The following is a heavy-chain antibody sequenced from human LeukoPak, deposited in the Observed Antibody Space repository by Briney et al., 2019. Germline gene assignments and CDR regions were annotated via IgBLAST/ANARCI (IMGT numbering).Heavy chain of an antibody. D-gene: IGHD6-19*01. CDR2: INNSGST. Sequence: SETLSLTCAVYGGSFSGYYWSWIRQPPGKGLEWIGEINNSGSTNYNPSLKSRVTISVDTSKNQFSLKLSSVTAADTAVYYCATQWLGPYGYWGQGTLVTVSS. CDR1: GGSFSGYY. V-gene: IGHV4-34*01. CDR3: ATQWLGPYGY. J-gene: IGHJ4*02.